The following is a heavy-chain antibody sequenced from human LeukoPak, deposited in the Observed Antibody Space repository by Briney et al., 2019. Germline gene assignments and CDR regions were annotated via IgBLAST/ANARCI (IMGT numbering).Heavy chain of an antibody. D-gene: IGHD2-2*01. V-gene: IGHV1-2*02. J-gene: IGHJ5*02. Sequence: GASVKVSCKASGYTFTSYGISWVRQAPGQGLEWMGWINPNSGGTNYAQKFQGRVTMTRDTSISTAYMELSRLRSDDTAVYYCARDFRHIVVVPAAYNWFDPWGQGTLVTVSS. CDR3: ARDFRHIVVVPAAYNWFDP. CDR1: GYTFTSYG. CDR2: INPNSGGT.